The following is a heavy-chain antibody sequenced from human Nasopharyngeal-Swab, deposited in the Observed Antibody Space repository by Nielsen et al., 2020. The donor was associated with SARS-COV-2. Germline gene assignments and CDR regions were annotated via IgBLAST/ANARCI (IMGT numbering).Heavy chain of an antibody. Sequence: ASVKVSCKASGYTFTSYAMHWVRQAPGQRLEWMGWINAGNGNTKYSQKFQGRVTITRDTSASTAYMELSSLRSEDTAVYYCAAPRSYYGSGSFRGFDLWGRGTLVTVSS. CDR1: GYTFTSYA. J-gene: IGHJ2*01. V-gene: IGHV1-3*01. CDR2: INAGNGNT. CDR3: AAPRSYYGSGSFRGFDL. D-gene: IGHD3-10*01.